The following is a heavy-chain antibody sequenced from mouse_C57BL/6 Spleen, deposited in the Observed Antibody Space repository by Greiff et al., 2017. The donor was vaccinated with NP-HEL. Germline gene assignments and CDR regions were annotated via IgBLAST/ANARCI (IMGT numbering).Heavy chain of an antibody. D-gene: IGHD3-1*01. Sequence: EVKLVESGGGLVQPGGSLSLSCAASGFTFTDYYMSWVRQSPGKALEWLGFIRNTANGYSTEYIASVKGRFTISRDNSQSILYLQMNALRAEYSATYYCARWAYYFDYWGQGTTLTVSS. CDR2: IRNTANGYST. J-gene: IGHJ2*01. CDR3: ARWAYYFDY. V-gene: IGHV7-3*01. CDR1: GFTFTDYY.